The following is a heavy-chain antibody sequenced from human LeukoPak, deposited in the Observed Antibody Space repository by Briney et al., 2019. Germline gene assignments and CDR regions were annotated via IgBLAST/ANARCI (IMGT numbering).Heavy chain of an antibody. Sequence: ASVKVSCKASGYTFTGYYMHWVRQAPGQGLEWMGWINPNSGGTNYAQKFQGRVTMTRDTSTSTVYMELSSLRSEDTAVYYCARDGGNSEGYFDYWGQGTLVTVSS. CDR1: GYTFTGYY. CDR2: INPNSGGT. V-gene: IGHV1-2*02. D-gene: IGHD4-23*01. CDR3: ARDGGNSEGYFDY. J-gene: IGHJ4*02.